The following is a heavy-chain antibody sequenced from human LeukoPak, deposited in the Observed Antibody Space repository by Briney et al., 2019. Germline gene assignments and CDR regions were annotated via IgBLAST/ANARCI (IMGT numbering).Heavy chain of an antibody. D-gene: IGHD6-13*01. J-gene: IGHJ6*03. CDR1: GDSVSSNSAL. Sequence: SQTLPLTCAISGDSVSSNSALWSWIRQSPSRGLEWLGRTYYRSKWYNDYAVSVKSRIIINPDTSKNQFSLKLRSVTPEDTAVYYCTRVEAAAGTGYYMDVWGTGTTVTVSS. V-gene: IGHV6-1*01. CDR2: TYYRSKWYN. CDR3: TRVEAAAGTGYYMDV.